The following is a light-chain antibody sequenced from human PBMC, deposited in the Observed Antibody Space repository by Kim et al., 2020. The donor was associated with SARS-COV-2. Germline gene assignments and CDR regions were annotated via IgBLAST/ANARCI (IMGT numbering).Light chain of an antibody. V-gene: IGKV1-27*01. Sequence: DIQLTQSPSSLSASVGDRLTITCRSTQGISNSLAWYQQKPGKVPKLLMYGASTLQSGVPSRFSGSGSGTDCTLTISSLQPEDVATYYCQKYNSAPWTFGQGNKVDIK. CDR2: GAS. CDR3: QKYNSAPWT. CDR1: QGISNS. J-gene: IGKJ1*01.